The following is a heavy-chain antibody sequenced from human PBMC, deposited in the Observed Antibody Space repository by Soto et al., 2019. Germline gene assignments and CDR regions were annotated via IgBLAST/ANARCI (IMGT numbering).Heavy chain of an antibody. D-gene: IGHD2-2*01. CDR2: IKQDGSEK. Sequence: GGSLRLSCAASGFTFSSYWMSWVRQAPGKGLEWVANIKQDGSEKYYVDSVKGRFTISRDNAKNSLYLQMNSLRAEDTAVYYCARDYGGSSTTCDYLDVWGQGTTVTVSS. J-gene: IGHJ6*03. V-gene: IGHV3-7*01. CDR3: ARDYGGSSTTCDYLDV. CDR1: GFTFSSYW.